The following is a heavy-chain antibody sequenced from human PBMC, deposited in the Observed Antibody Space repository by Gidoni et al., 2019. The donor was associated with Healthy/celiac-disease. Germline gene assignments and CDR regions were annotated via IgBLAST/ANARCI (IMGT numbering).Heavy chain of an antibody. V-gene: IGHV4-39*01. CDR2: IYYSGST. CDR1: GGSISSSSYY. J-gene: IGHJ5*02. CDR3: ARHRPRGYCSSTSCYLGWFDP. D-gene: IGHD2-2*01. Sequence: QLQLQESGPGLVKPSETLSLTCTVSGGSISSSSYYWGWIRQPPGKGLEWIGSIYYSGSTYYNPSLKSRVTISVDTSKNQFSLKLSSVTAADTAVYYCARHRPRGYCSSTSCYLGWFDPWGQGTLVTVSS.